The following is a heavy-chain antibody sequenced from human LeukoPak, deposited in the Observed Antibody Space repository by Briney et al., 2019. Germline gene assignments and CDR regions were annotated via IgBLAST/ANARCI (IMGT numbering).Heavy chain of an antibody. J-gene: IGHJ5*02. CDR3: TTDIGHLFCSSTSCYVGIP. CDR2: IKSKTDGGTT. V-gene: IGHV3-15*01. D-gene: IGHD2-2*01. Sequence: GGSLRLSCAASGFTFSNAWMSWVRQAQGKGLEWVGRIKSKTDGGTTDYAAPVKGRFTISRDDSKNTLYLQMNSLKTEDTAVYYCTTDIGHLFCSSTSCYVGIPWGQGTLVTVSS. CDR1: GFTFSNAW.